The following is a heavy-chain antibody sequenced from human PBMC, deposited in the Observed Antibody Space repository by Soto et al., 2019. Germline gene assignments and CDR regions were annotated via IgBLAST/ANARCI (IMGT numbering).Heavy chain of an antibody. CDR3: ASALIVVVSHAFDI. CDR1: GFTFSGSA. D-gene: IGHD3-22*01. V-gene: IGHV3-73*01. Sequence: PGGSLTLSCAASGFTFSGSAMHWVRQASGKGLEWVGHIKSKAYSYATAYAASEKGRFTISRDDSKDTAYLQMNSLTTEATAVYYCASALIVVVSHAFDIWGQGTMVTV. CDR2: IKSKAYSYAT. J-gene: IGHJ3*02.